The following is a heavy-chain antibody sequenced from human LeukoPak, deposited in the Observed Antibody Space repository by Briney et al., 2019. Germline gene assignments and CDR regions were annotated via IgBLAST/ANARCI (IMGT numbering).Heavy chain of an antibody. V-gene: IGHV4-34*01. Sequence: SETLSLTCAVYGGSFSGYYWSWIRQPPGKGLEWIGEINHSGSTNYNPSLKSRVTISVDTSKNQFSLKLSSVTAADTAVYYCARHSGWLDYWGQGTLVTVSS. CDR3: ARHSGWLDY. J-gene: IGHJ4*02. CDR2: INHSGST. D-gene: IGHD6-19*01. CDR1: GGSFSGYY.